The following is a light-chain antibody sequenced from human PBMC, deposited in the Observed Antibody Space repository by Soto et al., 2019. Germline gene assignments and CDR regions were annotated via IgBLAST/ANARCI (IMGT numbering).Light chain of an antibody. CDR1: QSLLHSNGYNY. Sequence: DIVMTQSPLSLPVTPGEPASISCRSSQSLLHSNGYNYLDWYLQKPGQSPQLLIYLGSNRASGVPDRFSDSGSGTDFTLKISRVEAEDVGFYYCMQALQTSLTFGQGTKVEVK. CDR2: LGS. J-gene: IGKJ1*01. V-gene: IGKV2-28*01. CDR3: MQALQTSLT.